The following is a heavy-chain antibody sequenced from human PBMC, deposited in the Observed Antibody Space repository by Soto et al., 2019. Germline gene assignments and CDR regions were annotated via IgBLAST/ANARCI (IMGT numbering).Heavy chain of an antibody. V-gene: IGHV3-13*01. J-gene: IGHJ6*02. CDR1: GFTFSSYD. CDR3: ARHPHYDILTGYPGMDV. CDR2: IGTAGDT. Sequence: PGGSLRLSCAASGFTFSSYDMHWVRQATGKGLEWVSAIGTAGDTYYPGSVKGRFTISRENAKNSLYLQMNSLRAEDTAVYYCARHPHYDILTGYPGMDVWGQGTTVTVSS. D-gene: IGHD3-9*01.